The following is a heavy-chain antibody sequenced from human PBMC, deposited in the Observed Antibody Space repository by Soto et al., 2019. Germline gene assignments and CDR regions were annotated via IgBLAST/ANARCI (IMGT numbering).Heavy chain of an antibody. D-gene: IGHD2-15*01. V-gene: IGHV3-23*01. J-gene: IGHJ4*02. CDR2: ILGSGDRT. Sequence: PGGSLRLSCATSGFSFSSHEMMWVRQAPGKGLEWVSGILGSGDRTYYADSVKGRFTISRDNSKTTVYLQMNSLRAEDTAVYFCAKFYSRGQQLDFDCWGQGTLVTVSS. CDR1: GFSFSSHE. CDR3: AKFYSRGQQLDFDC.